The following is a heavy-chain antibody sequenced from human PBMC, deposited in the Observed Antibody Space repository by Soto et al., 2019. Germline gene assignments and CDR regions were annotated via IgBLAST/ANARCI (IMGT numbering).Heavy chain of an antibody. D-gene: IGHD3-16*01. CDR3: ARDRFRYDAFDI. CDR2: ISAYNGNT. CDR1: GYSFNSYG. V-gene: IGHV1-18*01. Sequence: ASVKVSCKACGYSFNSYGISWVRQDPGQGLEWMGWISAYNGNTNYAQKLQGRVTMTTDTSTSTAYMELRSLRSDDTAVYYCARDRFRYDAFDIWGQGTMVTVSS. J-gene: IGHJ3*02.